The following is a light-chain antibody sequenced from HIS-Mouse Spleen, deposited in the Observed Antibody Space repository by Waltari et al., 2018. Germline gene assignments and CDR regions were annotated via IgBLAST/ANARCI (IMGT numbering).Light chain of an antibody. CDR3: MQALQTPFT. CDR1: QSLLHSNGYNY. J-gene: IGKJ3*01. V-gene: IGKV2-28*01. Sequence: DIVMTQSPLSLPVTPGEPASISCRPSQSLLHSNGYNYLDWYLQKPGQSPQLLIYLVFNRASGVPDRFSGSGSGTDFTLKISRVEAEDVGVYYCMQALQTPFTFGPGTKVDIK. CDR2: LVF.